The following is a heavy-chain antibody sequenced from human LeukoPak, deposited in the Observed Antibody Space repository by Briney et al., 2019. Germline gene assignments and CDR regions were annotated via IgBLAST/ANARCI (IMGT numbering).Heavy chain of an antibody. CDR1: GFTVSSNY. V-gene: IGHV4-34*01. CDR2: INHSGST. J-gene: IGHJ4*02. CDR3: ARAPGMRWLRSYYFDY. Sequence: GSLRLSCASSGFTVSSNYMSWVRQAPGKELEWIGEINHSGSTNYNPSLKSRVTISVDTSKNQFSLKLSSVTAADTAVYYCARAPGMRWLRSYYFDYWGQGTLVTVSS. D-gene: IGHD5-24*01.